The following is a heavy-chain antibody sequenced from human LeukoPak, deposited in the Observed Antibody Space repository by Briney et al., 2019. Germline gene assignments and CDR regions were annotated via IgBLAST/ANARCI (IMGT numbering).Heavy chain of an antibody. D-gene: IGHD3-22*01. CDR2: IYYSGST. V-gene: IGHV4-59*08. CDR1: GGSISSYY. J-gene: IGHJ4*02. CDR3: ARVGYYYDSSGHYYQPYYFDY. Sequence: SETLSLTCTVSGGSISSYYWSWIRQPPGKGLEWIGYIYYSGSTNYNPSLKSRVTISVDTSKNQFSLKLSSVTAADTAVYYCARVGYYYDSSGHYYQPYYFDYWGQGTLVTVSS.